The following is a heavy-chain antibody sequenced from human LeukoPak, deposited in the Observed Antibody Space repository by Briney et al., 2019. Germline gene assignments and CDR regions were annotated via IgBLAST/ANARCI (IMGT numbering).Heavy chain of an antibody. V-gene: IGHV4-39*07. Sequence: PSETLSLTCTVSGGSISSSSYYWGWIRQPPGKGLEWIGSIYYSGSTYYNPSLKSRVTISVDTSKNQFSLKLSSVTAADTAVYYCARRGPQGWFDPWGQGTLVTVSS. CDR2: IYYSGST. CDR3: ARRGPQGWFDP. CDR1: GGSISSSSYY. J-gene: IGHJ5*02.